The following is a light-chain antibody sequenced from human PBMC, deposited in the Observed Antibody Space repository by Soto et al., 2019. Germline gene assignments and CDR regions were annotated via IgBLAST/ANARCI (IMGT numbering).Light chain of an antibody. CDR3: QSYDSSLTGSVV. V-gene: IGLV1-40*01. CDR1: NSNIGAGYD. Sequence: QSVLRQPPSVSGAPGQRVTISCTGSNSNIGAGYDVHWYQQLPGTAPKLLMNGNPNRPSGVPGRFSGSKSGTSASLAITGLQAEDEADYYCQSYDSSLTGSVVFGGGTKLTVL. J-gene: IGLJ2*01. CDR2: GNP.